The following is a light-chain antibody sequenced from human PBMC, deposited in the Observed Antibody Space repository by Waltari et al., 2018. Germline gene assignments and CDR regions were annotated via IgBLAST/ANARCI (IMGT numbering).Light chain of an antibody. CDR3: QTWDTGTHVV. CDR2: VSSAGSH. Sequence: QVVLTQSPSASASLGASVKLTCTLSSGHSSYAIAWHQQQPEKGPRYLMKVSSAGSHQKGDGIPDGFSGSSSGTERYLTISSVQSEDEADYYCQTWDTGTHVVFGGGTKLTVL. J-gene: IGLJ2*01. CDR1: SGHSSYA. V-gene: IGLV4-69*01.